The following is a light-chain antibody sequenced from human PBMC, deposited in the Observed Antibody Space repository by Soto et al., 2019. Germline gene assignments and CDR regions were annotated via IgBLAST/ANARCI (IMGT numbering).Light chain of an antibody. J-gene: IGLJ1*01. CDR3: SSYTRSRTRYV. CDR2: DVS. Sequence: QCALTQPASVSGSPGQSITISCTGTSSDVGAYNYVSWYQQHPGKAPKLMIYDVSSRPSGVSNRFSGSKSGNTASLNISGIQAEEEADYYCSSYTRSRTRYVFGTGTKGTV. V-gene: IGLV2-14*01. CDR1: SSDVGAYNY.